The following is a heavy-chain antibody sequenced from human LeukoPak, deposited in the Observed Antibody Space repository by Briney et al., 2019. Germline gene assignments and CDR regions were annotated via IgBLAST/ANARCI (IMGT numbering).Heavy chain of an antibody. CDR3: AVNGRDGYNWGDFDY. V-gene: IGHV5-51*01. J-gene: IGHJ4*02. CDR2: IYPGDADA. CDR1: GYSFTSYW. Sequence: PGESLKISCKGSGYSFTSYWIGWVRQMPGKGLEWMGIIYPGDADARYSPSFQGQVTISADKSISTAYLQWSSLKASDTAMYYCAVNGRDGYNWGDFDYWGQGTLVTVSS. D-gene: IGHD5-24*01.